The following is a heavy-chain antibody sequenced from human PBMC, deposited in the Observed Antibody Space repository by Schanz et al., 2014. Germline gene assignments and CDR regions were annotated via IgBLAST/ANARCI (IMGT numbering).Heavy chain of an antibody. CDR3: AKVRYSSGWRGDYFDE. D-gene: IGHD6-25*01. V-gene: IGHV3-23*01. Sequence: EVQLLESGGGLVQPGGSLKLSCAASGLIFCHYVMRWVRPAPGKGLEWVSTIGTSGGTNYAKSVKGRFTISRDNSNNTLNLQMNSLRAEDTAVYYCAKVRYSSGWRGDYFDEWGQGTLVTVAS. CDR2: IGTSGGT. CDR1: GLIFCHYV. J-gene: IGHJ4*02.